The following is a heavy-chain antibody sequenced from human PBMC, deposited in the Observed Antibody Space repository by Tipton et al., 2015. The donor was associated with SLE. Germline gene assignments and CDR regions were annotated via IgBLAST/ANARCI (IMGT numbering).Heavy chain of an antibody. D-gene: IGHD3-16*01. CDR3: AGGTGAYFDH. CDR2: IYVPGDT. Sequence: AVSGFSVTNNYMSWVRQAPGKGLEWVSVIYVPGDTYYADSVKGRFTISRDNSKNTLYLQMNRLRVEDTAVYYCAGGTGAYFDHWGQGTLVTVSS. J-gene: IGHJ4*02. CDR1: GFSVTNNY. V-gene: IGHV3-66*03.